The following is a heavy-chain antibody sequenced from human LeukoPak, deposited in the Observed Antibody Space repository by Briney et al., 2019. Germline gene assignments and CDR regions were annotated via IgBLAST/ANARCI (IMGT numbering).Heavy chain of an antibody. Sequence: GGSLRLSCAASGFTFSSYAMSWVRQAPGKGLEWVSAISGSGGSTYYADSVKGRFTISRDNAKNSLYLQMNSLRAEDTAVYYCARGETPNSPYYYGSGSYEWFDPWGQGTLVTVSS. CDR1: GFTFSSYA. J-gene: IGHJ5*02. V-gene: IGHV3-23*01. CDR2: ISGSGGST. CDR3: ARGETPNSPYYYGSGSYEWFDP. D-gene: IGHD3-10*01.